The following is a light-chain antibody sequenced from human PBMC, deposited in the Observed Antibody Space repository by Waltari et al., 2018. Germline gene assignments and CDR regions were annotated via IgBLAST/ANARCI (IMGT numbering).Light chain of an antibody. CDR3: QQYDGSPHT. CDR1: QSVSSTY. V-gene: IGKV3-20*01. Sequence: EIVLTQSPGTLSMSPGEGATLSCRASQSVSSTYIAWSQQRPGQAPRLLIYASSSRATGIPDRFSGSGSATDFTLTISRLEPEDFAVYYCQQYDGSPHTFGQGTKVEMK. CDR2: ASS. J-gene: IGKJ1*01.